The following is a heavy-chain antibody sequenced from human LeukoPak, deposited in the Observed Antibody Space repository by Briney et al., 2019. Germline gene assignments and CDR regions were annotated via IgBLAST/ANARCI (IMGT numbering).Heavy chain of an antibody. CDR3: AKDARSFGGTYFDY. Sequence: QSGGSLRLACVASGFTLSSYSMSWVCQAPGKGLEWVAAMSGSDTGSWYADSVKGRFTISRDTSKTTLYLQMNSLRAEDTAIYYCAKDARSFGGTYFDYWGQGIQVTVST. J-gene: IGHJ4*02. V-gene: IGHV3-23*01. CDR2: MSGSDTGS. CDR1: GFTLSSYS. D-gene: IGHD4-23*01.